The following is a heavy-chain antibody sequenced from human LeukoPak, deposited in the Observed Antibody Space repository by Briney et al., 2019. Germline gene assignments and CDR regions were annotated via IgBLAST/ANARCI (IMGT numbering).Heavy chain of an antibody. CDR2: IYYSGST. D-gene: IGHD5-12*01. V-gene: IGHV4-59*01. CDR3: ARGTQRGYSGGFDY. J-gene: IGHJ4*02. Sequence: SETLSLTCTVSGGSISSYYWSWIRRPPGKGLEWIGYIYYSGSTNYNPSLKSRVTISVDTSKNQFSLKLSSVTAADTAVYYCARGTQRGYSGGFDYWGQGTLVTVSS. CDR1: GGSISSYY.